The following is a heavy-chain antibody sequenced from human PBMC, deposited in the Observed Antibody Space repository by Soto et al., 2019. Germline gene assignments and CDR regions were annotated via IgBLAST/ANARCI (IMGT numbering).Heavy chain of an antibody. CDR1: GFTFSSYG. CDR2: ISYDGNKK. J-gene: IGHJ5*02. Sequence: QVQLVESGGGVVQPGRSLRLSCAASGFTFSSYGMHWVRQAPGKGLEWVAIISYDGNKKYYADSVKGRFTISRDNSKKTLYLQMNSLRAEDTAIYFCAKDTGDCSRTNCNPGNNWFGPWGQGALVTVSS. CDR3: AKDTGDCSRTNCNPGNNWFGP. V-gene: IGHV3-30*18. D-gene: IGHD2-2*01.